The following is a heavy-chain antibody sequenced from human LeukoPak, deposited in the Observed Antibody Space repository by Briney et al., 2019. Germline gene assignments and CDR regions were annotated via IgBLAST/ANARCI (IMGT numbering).Heavy chain of an antibody. CDR2: IYTSGST. V-gene: IGHV4-61*02. CDR3: ARRGVYYDSSGYHYYFDY. Sequence: PSQTLSLTCTVSGGSISSGSYYWSRVRQPAGKGLEWIGRIYTSGSTNYNPSLKSRVTISVDTSKNQFSLKLSSVTAADTAVYYCARRGVYYDSSGYHYYFDYWGQGTLVTVSS. J-gene: IGHJ4*02. D-gene: IGHD3-22*01. CDR1: GGSISSGSYY.